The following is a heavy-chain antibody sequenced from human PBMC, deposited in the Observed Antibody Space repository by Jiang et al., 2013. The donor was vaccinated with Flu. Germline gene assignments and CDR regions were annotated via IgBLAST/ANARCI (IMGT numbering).Heavy chain of an antibody. Sequence: GYTFTSYGISWVRQAPGQGLEWMGWISAYNGNTNYAQKLQGRVTMTTDTSTSTAYMELRSLRSDDTAVYYCARDRGMITFGGVIVRYWGQGTLVTVSS. J-gene: IGHJ4*02. CDR2: ISAYNGNT. D-gene: IGHD3-16*02. CDR3: ARDRGMITFGGVIVRY. CDR1: GYTFTSYG. V-gene: IGHV1-18*01.